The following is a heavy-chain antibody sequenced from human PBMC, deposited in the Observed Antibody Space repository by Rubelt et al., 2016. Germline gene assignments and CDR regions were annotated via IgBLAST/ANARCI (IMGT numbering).Heavy chain of an antibody. J-gene: IGHJ2*01. CDR3: ARMSGENYLYWLFDL. V-gene: IGHV4-39*07. CDR2: IYYSGST. CDR1: GGSISSSSYY. Sequence: QLQLQESGPGLVKPSETLSLTCTVSGGSISSSSYYWGWIRQPPGKGLEWIGSIYYSGSTNYKPSLKSRVTISVDKAKNQFSLKLTSMTAADTAVYYCARMSGENYLYWLFDLWGRGTLVTVSS. D-gene: IGHD1-7*01.